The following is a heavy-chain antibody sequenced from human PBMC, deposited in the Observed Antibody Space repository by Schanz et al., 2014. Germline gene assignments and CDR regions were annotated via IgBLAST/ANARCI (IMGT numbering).Heavy chain of an antibody. Sequence: EVQLVESGGGLVKPGGSLRLSCAASTSIFNHAWMSWVRQAPGKGLVWVARINSVGSNTDYADSVTGRFTISRDNAKNTLYLQMNTLRAEDTAVYYCARKMKLGVYGGKGHDSLDIWGQGTMVTFSS. V-gene: IGHV3-74*02. CDR2: INSVGSNT. J-gene: IGHJ3*02. CDR1: TSIFNHAW. D-gene: IGHD4-17*01. CDR3: ARKMKLGVYGGKGHDSLDI.